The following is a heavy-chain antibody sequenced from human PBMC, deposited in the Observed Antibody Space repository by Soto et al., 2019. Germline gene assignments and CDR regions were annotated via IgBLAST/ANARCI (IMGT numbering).Heavy chain of an antibody. V-gene: IGHV4-31*03. Sequence: SETLSLTCTASGGSISSGGYYWSWIRQHPGKGLEWIGYTYYSGSTYYNPSLKSRVTISVDTSKNQFSLKLSSVTAADTAVYYCARARRTVPYFDYWGQGTLVTVSS. CDR2: TYYSGST. CDR1: GGSISSGGYY. CDR3: ARARRTVPYFDY. J-gene: IGHJ4*02.